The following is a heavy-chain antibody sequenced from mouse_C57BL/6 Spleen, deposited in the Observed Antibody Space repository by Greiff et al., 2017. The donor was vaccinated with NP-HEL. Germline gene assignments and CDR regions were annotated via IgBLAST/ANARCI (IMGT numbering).Heavy chain of an antibody. V-gene: IGHV5-4*01. D-gene: IGHD3-2*02. J-gene: IGHJ2*01. CDR2: ISDGGSYT. CDR3: ARDRDSSSGYYFDY. Sequence: DVKLVESGGGLVKPGGSLKLSCAASGFTFSSYAMSWVRQTPEKRLEWVATISDGGSYTYYPDNVKGRFTISRDNAKNNLYLQMSHLKSEDTAMYYCARDRDSSSGYYFDYWGQGTTLTVSS. CDR1: GFTFSSYA.